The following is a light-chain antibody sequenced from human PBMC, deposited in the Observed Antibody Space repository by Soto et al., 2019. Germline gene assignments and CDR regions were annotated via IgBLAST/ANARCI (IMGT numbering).Light chain of an antibody. CDR2: GAS. CDR3: QQYNNWPPIT. Sequence: IVLTQSPGNLSLSPVERATLSCMASQSVSSNLAWYQQKPGQAPRLLIYGASTRATGIPARFSGSGSGTEFTLTISSLQSEDFAVYYCQQYNNWPPITFGQGTRLEIK. J-gene: IGKJ5*01. CDR1: QSVSSN. V-gene: IGKV3D-15*01.